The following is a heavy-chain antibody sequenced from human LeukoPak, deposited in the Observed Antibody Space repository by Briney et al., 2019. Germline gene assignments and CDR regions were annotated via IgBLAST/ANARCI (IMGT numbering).Heavy chain of an antibody. D-gene: IGHD1-1*01. CDR2: INPNSGGT. CDR1: GYTFTGYY. J-gene: IGHJ5*02. Sequence: ASVKVSCKASGYTFTGYYIHWVRQTPGQGLEWMGWINPNSGGTNYAQKFQGRVTMTRDTSISTAYMELRRLRSDDTAVYYCAKVGELEPDSNWFDPWGQGTLVTVSS. CDR3: AKVGELEPDSNWFDP. V-gene: IGHV1-2*02.